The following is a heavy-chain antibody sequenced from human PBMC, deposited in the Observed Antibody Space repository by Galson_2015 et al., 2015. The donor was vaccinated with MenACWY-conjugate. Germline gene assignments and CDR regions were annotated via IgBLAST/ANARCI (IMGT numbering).Heavy chain of an antibody. Sequence: GSLRLSCAASGFTFSSYWMHWVRQAPGKGLVWVSRVNSDGSGTGYADSVKGRFTISRDNAKNMLFLQMNSLKVEDTAVYYCARSYVPGSDRKNYYMDVWGRGTTVTVSS. CDR1: GFTFSSYW. D-gene: IGHD3-16*01. CDR3: ARSYVPGSDRKNYYMDV. V-gene: IGHV3-74*01. CDR2: VNSDGSGT. J-gene: IGHJ6*03.